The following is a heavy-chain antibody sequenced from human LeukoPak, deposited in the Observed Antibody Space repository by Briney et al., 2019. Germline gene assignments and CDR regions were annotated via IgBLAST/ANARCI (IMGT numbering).Heavy chain of an antibody. J-gene: IGHJ4*02. CDR3: AIISGWYFDPTDY. Sequence: PGGSLRLSCAPSGFTFSSYAMSWVRQAPGKGLEWVSAISGSGGSTYYADSVKGRFTISRDNSKNTLYLQMNSLRAEDTAVYYCAIISGWYFDPTDYWGQGTLVTVSS. V-gene: IGHV3-23*01. CDR1: GFTFSSYA. CDR2: ISGSGGST. D-gene: IGHD6-19*01.